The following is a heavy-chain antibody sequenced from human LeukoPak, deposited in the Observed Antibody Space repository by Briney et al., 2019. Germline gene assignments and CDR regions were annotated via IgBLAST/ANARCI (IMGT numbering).Heavy chain of an antibody. CDR2: IRYDGSNK. CDR1: GFTFSSYG. V-gene: IGHV3-30*02. J-gene: IGHJ4*02. D-gene: IGHD5-12*01. CDR3: AKDRGYQANYFDY. Sequence: GGSLRLSCAASGFTFSSYGMHWVRQAPGKGLEWVAFIRYDGSNKYYADSVKGRFTISRDNSKNTLYLQMNSLRAEDTAVYYCAKDRGYQANYFDYWGQGTLVTVSS.